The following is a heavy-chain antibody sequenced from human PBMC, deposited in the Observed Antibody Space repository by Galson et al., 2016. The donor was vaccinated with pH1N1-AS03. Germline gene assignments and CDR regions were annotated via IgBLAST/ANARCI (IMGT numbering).Heavy chain of an antibody. CDR3: ASPPNYFDTSGYYLYFDY. Sequence: SVKVSCKASGYTFTRYYMHWVRQAPGQGLEWMGVIDPSGGGTTYAQKFQGRVTITADESTSTAYMELSSLRYEDTAVYYCASPPNYFDTSGYYLYFDYWGQGTLVTVSS. CDR1: GYTFTRYY. CDR2: IDPSGGGT. J-gene: IGHJ4*02. V-gene: IGHV1-46*01. D-gene: IGHD3-22*01.